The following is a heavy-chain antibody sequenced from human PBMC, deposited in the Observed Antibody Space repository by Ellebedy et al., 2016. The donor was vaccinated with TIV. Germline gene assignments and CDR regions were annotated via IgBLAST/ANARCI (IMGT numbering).Heavy chain of an antibody. CDR1: GFTVSSNY. CDR2: IYSGGST. CDR3: ATDITPDFWSGYLYDY. Sequence: GESLKISCAASGFTVSSNYMSWVRQAPGKGLEWVSVIYSGGSTYYADSVKGRFTISRDNSKNTLYLQMNSLRAEDTAVYYCATDITPDFWSGYLYDYWGQGTLVTVSS. V-gene: IGHV3-66*01. J-gene: IGHJ4*02. D-gene: IGHD3-3*01.